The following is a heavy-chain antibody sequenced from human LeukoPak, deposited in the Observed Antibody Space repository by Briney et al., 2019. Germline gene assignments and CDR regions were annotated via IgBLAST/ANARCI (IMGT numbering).Heavy chain of an antibody. V-gene: IGHV3-7*01. CDR2: MNYDGSEK. CDR3: ARDIEAAGLFLDY. D-gene: IGHD6-13*01. CDR1: GFTFISYW. Sequence: GGSLRLSCAASGFTFISYWMSWVRQAPGKGLEWVANMNYDGSEKYYVDSVKGRFTISRDNAKNSLYLQMNSRRAEDTAVYYCARDIEAAGLFLDYWGQGTLVSVSS. J-gene: IGHJ4*02.